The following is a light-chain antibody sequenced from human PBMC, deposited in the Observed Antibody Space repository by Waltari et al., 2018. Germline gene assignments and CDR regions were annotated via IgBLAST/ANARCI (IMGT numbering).Light chain of an antibody. Sequence: EIVMTQSPATLSVSPGERATLSCTASQSISDSLGWYQQRPGQAPRLLIYGASTRATGIPARFSGSGSGTEFTLTISGLQPEDFATYYCQQFINYPLTFGPGTTVDIK. J-gene: IGKJ3*01. CDR1: QSISDS. V-gene: IGKV3D-15*01. CDR3: QQFINYPLT. CDR2: GAS.